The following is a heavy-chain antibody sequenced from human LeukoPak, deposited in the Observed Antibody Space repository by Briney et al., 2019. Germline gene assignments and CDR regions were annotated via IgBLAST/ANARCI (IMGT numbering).Heavy chain of an antibody. V-gene: IGHV3-23*01. CDR1: GFTFNSHA. J-gene: IGHJ4*02. D-gene: IGHD6-6*01. Sequence: PGGSLRLSCAVSGFTFNSHAMSWVRQAPGKWLEWVSAISADGGDTYYAASVKGRFTISRDNSKNTLYLQMNSLRAEDTAVYYCARDVNSIAARPFDYWGQGTLVTVSS. CDR3: ARDVNSIAARPFDY. CDR2: ISADGGDT.